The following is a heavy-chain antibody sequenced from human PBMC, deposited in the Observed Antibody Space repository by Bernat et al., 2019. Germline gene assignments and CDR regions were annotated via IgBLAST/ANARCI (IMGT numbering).Heavy chain of an antibody. J-gene: IGHJ6*03. V-gene: IGHV3-48*02. CDR3: ARDPSYYYYYMDV. CDR2: ISSSSSTI. Sequence: EVQLVESGGGLVQPGGSLRLSCAASGFTFSSYSMNWVRQAPGKGLEWVSYISSSSSTIYYADSGKGRFTISRDNAKNSLYLQMNSLGDEDTAVYYCARDPSYYYYYMDVWGKGTTVTVSS. CDR1: GFTFSSYS.